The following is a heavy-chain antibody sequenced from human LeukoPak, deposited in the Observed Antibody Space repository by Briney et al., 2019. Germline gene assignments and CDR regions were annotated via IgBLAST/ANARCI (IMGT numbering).Heavy chain of an antibody. D-gene: IGHD5-18*01. CDR2: INHSGST. CDR1: GGSFSGYY. CDR3: ARRGYSYGQRYFDL. J-gene: IGHJ2*01. V-gene: IGHV4-34*01. Sequence: PSETLSLTCAVYGGSFSGYYWSWIRQPPGKGLEWIGEINHSGSTNYNPSLKSRVTISVDTSKNQFSLKLSSVTAADTAVYYCARRGYSYGQRYFDLWGRGTLVTVSS.